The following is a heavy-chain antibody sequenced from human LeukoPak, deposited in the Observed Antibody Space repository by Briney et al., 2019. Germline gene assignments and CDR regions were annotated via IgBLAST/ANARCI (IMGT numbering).Heavy chain of an antibody. CDR1: GYSLSSGYH. J-gene: IGHJ4*02. CDR3: ARDRATTVTTGPFEK. CDR2: IYHSGST. Sequence: SETLSLTCTVSGYSLSSGYHWGWIRQPPGKGLEWIGSIYHSGSTYYNPSLKSRVTIPVDTSKNQFSLKLISVTPADTAVYYCARDRATTVTTGPFEKWGQGTLVTVSS. D-gene: IGHD4-11*01. V-gene: IGHV4-38-2*02.